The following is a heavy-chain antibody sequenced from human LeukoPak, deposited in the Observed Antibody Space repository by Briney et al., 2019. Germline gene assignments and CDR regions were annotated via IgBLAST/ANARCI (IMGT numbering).Heavy chain of an antibody. D-gene: IGHD2-15*01. J-gene: IGHJ6*02. V-gene: IGHV3-23*01. Sequence: PGGSLRLSCAASGFTFSSYAMSWVRQAPGKGLEWVSAISGSGGSTCYADSVKGRFTISRDNSKNTLYLQMNSLRAEDTAVYYCAKGGKVAATGYYYYGMDVWGQGTTVTVSS. CDR1: GFTFSSYA. CDR3: AKGGKVAATGYYYYGMDV. CDR2: ISGSGGST.